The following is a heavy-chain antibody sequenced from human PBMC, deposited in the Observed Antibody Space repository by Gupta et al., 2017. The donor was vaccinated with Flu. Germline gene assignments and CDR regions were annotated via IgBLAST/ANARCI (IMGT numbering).Heavy chain of an antibody. CDR1: GFTFSSYG. V-gene: IGHV3-33*01. Sequence: QVQLVESGGGVVQPGRSLRLSCAASGFTFSSYGMHWVRQAPGKGLEWVAVIWYDGSNKYDADSVKGRFTISRDNSKNTLYLQMNSLRAEDTAVYYCARDGGVVAAAGVFDYWGQGTLVTVSS. CDR3: ARDGGVVAAAGVFDY. D-gene: IGHD6-13*01. CDR2: IWYDGSNK. J-gene: IGHJ4*02.